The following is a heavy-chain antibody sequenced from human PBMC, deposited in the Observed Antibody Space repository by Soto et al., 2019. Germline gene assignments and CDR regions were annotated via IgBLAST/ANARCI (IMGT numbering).Heavy chain of an antibody. CDR1: GGSISSGGYY. V-gene: IGHV4-31*03. Sequence: PAETLSLTCTVSGGSISSGGYYWSWIRQHPGKGLEWIGYIYDSGSTYYNPSLKSRVTISVDTSKNQFSLKLSYVTAADTAVYYCARFDILTGYSSYYYYGMDVWGQGTTVTVSS. D-gene: IGHD3-9*01. CDR2: IYDSGST. CDR3: ARFDILTGYSSYYYYGMDV. J-gene: IGHJ6*02.